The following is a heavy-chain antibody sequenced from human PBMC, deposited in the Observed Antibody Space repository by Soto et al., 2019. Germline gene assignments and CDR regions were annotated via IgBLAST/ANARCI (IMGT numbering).Heavy chain of an antibody. D-gene: IGHD2-15*01. Sequence: ASVKVSCKASGYTFIGYYMHWVRRAPGQGLEWMGWINPNSGGTNYAQKFQGWVTMTRDTSISTAYMELSRLRSDDTAVYYCARGYCSGGSCYDMDVWGQGTTVTVSS. V-gene: IGHV1-2*04. J-gene: IGHJ6*02. CDR1: GYTFIGYY. CDR2: INPNSGGT. CDR3: ARGYCSGGSCYDMDV.